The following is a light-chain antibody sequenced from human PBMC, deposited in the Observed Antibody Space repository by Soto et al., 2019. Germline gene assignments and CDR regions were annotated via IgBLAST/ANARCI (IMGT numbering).Light chain of an antibody. CDR3: QQAWT. Sequence: DIQLTQSPSSLSASVGDRVTITCRASQSVSDWLAWYQQKPGKAPKLLIYDASRLESAVPSRFSGSGSGTEFTLTISSLQPDDFATYYCQQAWTFGQGTKVDIK. CDR2: DAS. J-gene: IGKJ1*01. CDR1: QSVSDW. V-gene: IGKV1-5*01.